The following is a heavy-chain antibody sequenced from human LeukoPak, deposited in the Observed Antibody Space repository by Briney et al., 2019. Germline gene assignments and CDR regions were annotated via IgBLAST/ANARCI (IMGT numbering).Heavy chain of an antibody. V-gene: IGHV1-2*02. CDR1: GYTFTGNY. D-gene: IGHD6-13*01. Sequence: ASVKVSCKASGYTFTGNYMHWVRQAPGQGLEWMGWINPNSGGTNYAQKFQGRVTMTRDTSISTAYMELSRLRSDDTAVYYCARGQRRIAAAGTSYWGQGTLVTVSS. J-gene: IGHJ4*02. CDR3: ARGQRRIAAAGTSY. CDR2: INPNSGGT.